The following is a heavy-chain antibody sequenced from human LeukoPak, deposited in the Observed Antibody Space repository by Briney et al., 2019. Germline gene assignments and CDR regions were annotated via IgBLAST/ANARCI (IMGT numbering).Heavy chain of an antibody. CDR1: GGSISSGGYY. CDR2: IYHSGST. CDR3: ARTPYGSSWHGTFDY. J-gene: IGHJ4*02. D-gene: IGHD6-13*01. V-gene: IGHV4-30-2*01. Sequence: SETLSLTCTVSGGSISSGGYYWSWIRQPPGKGLEWIGYIYHSGSTYYNPSLKSRVTISVDTSKNQFSLKLSSVTAADTAVYYCARTPYGSSWHGTFDYWGQGTLVTVSP.